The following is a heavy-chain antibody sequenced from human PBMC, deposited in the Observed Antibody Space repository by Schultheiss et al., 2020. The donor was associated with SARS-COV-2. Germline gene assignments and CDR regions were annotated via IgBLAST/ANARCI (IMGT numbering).Heavy chain of an antibody. V-gene: IGHV4-59*08. CDR1: GGSFSGYY. CDR3: ASVGSSGWPFDD. CDR2: IYYSGST. J-gene: IGHJ4*02. D-gene: IGHD6-19*01. Sequence: SETLSLTCAVYGGSFSGYYWSWIRQPPGKGLEWIGYIYYSGSTYYNPSLKSRVTMSVDTSKNQFSVKLTSVTAADTAMYFCASVGSSGWPFDDWGQGTVVTVSS.